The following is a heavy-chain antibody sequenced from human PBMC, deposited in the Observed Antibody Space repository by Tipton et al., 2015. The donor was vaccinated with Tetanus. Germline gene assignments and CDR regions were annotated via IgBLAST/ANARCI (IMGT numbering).Heavy chain of an antibody. CDR2: INPSGGST. D-gene: IGHD6-19*01. V-gene: IGHV1-46*01. CDR3: ARVFIAVAGRNWFDP. CDR1: GYTFTSYY. J-gene: IGHJ5*02. Sequence: QVQLVQSGAEVKKPGASVKVSCKASGYTFTSYYMHWVRQAPGQGLEWMGIINPSGGSTSYAQKFQGRVTMTRDTFTSTVYMELSSLRSEDTAVYYCARVFIAVAGRNWFDPWGQGTLVTVSS.